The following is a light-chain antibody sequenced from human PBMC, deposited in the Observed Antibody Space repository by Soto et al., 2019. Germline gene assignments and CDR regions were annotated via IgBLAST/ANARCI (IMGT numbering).Light chain of an antibody. CDR2: DAS. V-gene: IGKV3-11*01. CDR3: EQRSNWPLT. J-gene: IGKJ4*01. CDR1: QSVSSY. Sequence: EIVLTQSPATLSLSPGERATLSCRASQSVSSYLAWYQQKPGQAPRLLIYDASNRATGIPARFSGSGSGTDFTLTISTLETEDDPDYDSEQRSNWPLTLGGGTKVEIK.